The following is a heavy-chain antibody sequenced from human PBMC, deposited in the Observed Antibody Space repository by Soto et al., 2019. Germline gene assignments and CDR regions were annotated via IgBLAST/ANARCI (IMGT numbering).Heavy chain of an antibody. J-gene: IGHJ4*02. CDR1: GGSFSGYY. CDR3: ARGHPSYSSGWYPAGYYFDY. D-gene: IGHD6-19*01. V-gene: IGHV4-34*01. Sequence: NPSETLSLTCAVYGGSFSGYYWSWIRQPPGKGLEWIGEINHSGSTNYNPSLKSRVTISVDTSKNQFSLKLSSVTAADTAVYYCARGHPSYSSGWYPAGYYFDYWGQGTLVTVS. CDR2: INHSGST.